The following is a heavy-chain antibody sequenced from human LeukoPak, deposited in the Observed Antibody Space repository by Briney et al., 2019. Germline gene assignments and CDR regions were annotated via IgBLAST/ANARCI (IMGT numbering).Heavy chain of an antibody. CDR1: GSTLTELS. Sequence: ASVKVSCNDSGSTLTELSMHWLRQAPGKGLEWMGGFDPEDGETIYAHMLPGRFTMTEATSTDTAYIELRSVRSEDTAVYYCATAPVTSSWLDRWGQGTLVTVSS. V-gene: IGHV1-24*01. CDR3: ATAPVTSSWLDR. D-gene: IGHD2-2*01. J-gene: IGHJ5*02. CDR2: FDPEDGET.